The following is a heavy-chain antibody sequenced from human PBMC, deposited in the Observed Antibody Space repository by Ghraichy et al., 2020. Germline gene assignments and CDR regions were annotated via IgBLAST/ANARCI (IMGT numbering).Heavy chain of an antibody. CDR3: CLVGSGSYNVYNYGMDV. V-gene: IGHV3-48*03. CDR1: GFTFSTYE. D-gene: IGHD3-10*01. Sequence: GGSLRLSCAASGFTFSTYEVNWVRQAPGKGLEWVSYISSSGTTIYSADSVKGRFTISRDNAKNSLYLQMNSLRAEDTAVYYCCLVGSGSYNVYNYGMDVWGQGTTVTVSS. CDR2: ISSSGTTI. J-gene: IGHJ6*02.